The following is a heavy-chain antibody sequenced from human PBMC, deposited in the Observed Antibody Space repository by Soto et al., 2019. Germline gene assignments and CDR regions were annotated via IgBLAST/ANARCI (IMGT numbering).Heavy chain of an antibody. J-gene: IGHJ4*02. CDR2: ISYGGRT. CDR3: ARRRERDYGGNHHPYYFDR. CDR1: GASIITDNYF. D-gene: IGHD4-17*01. Sequence: ETLSLTCTDSGASIITDNYFWVWIRQSPRRGLELIGSISYGGRTYDNPSLQSRVTISIDASKNQFSLKLTSVTTADTAVYYCARRRERDYGGNHHPYYFDRWGQGALVTVSS. V-gene: IGHV4-39*01.